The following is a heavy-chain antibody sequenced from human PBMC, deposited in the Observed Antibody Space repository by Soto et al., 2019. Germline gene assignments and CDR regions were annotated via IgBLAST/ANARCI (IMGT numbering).Heavy chain of an antibody. CDR2: INAGNGNT. CDR1: GYTFTSYA. Sequence: ASVKVSCKASGYTFTSYAMHWVRQAPGQRLEWMGWINAGNGNTKYSQKFQGRVTITRDTSASTAYMGLSSLRSEDTAVDYCARGPGGPDGPGDYWGQGTLVTVSS. V-gene: IGHV1-3*01. D-gene: IGHD2-15*01. J-gene: IGHJ4*02. CDR3: ARGPGGPDGPGDY.